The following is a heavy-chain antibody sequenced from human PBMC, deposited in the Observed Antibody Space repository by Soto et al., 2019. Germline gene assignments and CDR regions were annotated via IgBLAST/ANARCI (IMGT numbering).Heavy chain of an antibody. D-gene: IGHD5-18*01. CDR3: GRALRQLWPHYYYGMDV. CDR1: GGSISSGDYY. J-gene: IGHJ6*01. CDR2: IYYSGTT. V-gene: IGHV4-30-4*01. Sequence: SETLSLTCTVSGGSISSGDYYWSWIRQSPGKGLEWIGYIYYSGTTYYNPSLKSRVTISVDTSKNQFSLKLSSVTAADTAVYYCGRALRQLWPHYYYGMDVWGQGTTVTVSS.